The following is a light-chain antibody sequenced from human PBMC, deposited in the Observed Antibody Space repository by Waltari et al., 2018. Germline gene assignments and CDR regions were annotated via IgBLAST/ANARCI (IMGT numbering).Light chain of an antibody. Sequence: QSDLTQPASVSGSPGPSITIPCTGSSNDYPFVSWYKQHPGKAPKLVIYEVRKRPSGVSNRFSGSKSGNTASLTISGLQSEDEANYYCCSYASSSHSVVFGGGTKLTVL. CDR3: CSYASSSHSVV. CDR2: EVR. V-gene: IGLV2-23*02. J-gene: IGLJ2*01. CDR1: SNDYPF.